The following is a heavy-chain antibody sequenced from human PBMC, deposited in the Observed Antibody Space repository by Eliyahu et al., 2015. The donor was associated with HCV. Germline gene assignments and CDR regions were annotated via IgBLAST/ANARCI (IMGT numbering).Heavy chain of an antibody. CDR3: AYRVGSSSWYDYFQH. CDR1: GFSLSTSAVG. Sequence: QITLKESGPTLVKPTQTLTLTCTLSGFSLSTSAVGVGWIRQPPGKALEWLALIYGDDDKRYSPSLKSRLTITKDTSKNEVVLTMTNMDPVDTATYYCAYRVGSSSWYDYFQHWGQGTLVTVSS. V-gene: IGHV2-5*02. J-gene: IGHJ1*01. CDR2: IYGDDDK. D-gene: IGHD6-13*01.